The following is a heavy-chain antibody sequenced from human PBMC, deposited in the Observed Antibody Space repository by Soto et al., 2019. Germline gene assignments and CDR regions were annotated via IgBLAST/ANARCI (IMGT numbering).Heavy chain of an antibody. CDR2: IKGDGSET. CDR1: GFSLSDYW. V-gene: IGHV3-74*01. Sequence: EVQLVESGGRLVQPGGSLRLSCAASGFSLSDYWIHWVRQAPGKGLVWLSRIKGDGSETDYADSVRGRFTISRDNAKNTVYLQLNSLRVEDTAVYYCARDYHGSGNPWGQGTPVTVSS. D-gene: IGHD3-10*01. CDR3: ARDYHGSGNP. J-gene: IGHJ5*02.